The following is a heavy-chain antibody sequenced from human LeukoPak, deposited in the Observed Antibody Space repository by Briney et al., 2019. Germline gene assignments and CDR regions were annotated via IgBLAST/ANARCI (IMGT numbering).Heavy chain of an antibody. Sequence: NPSETLSLTCTVSGGSISSSSYYWGWIRQPPGKGLEWLWSIYYSGSTYYNPSLKSRVTISVDTSRNQFSLKLSSVTAADTAVYYCARPGSFNNWFDPWGQGTLVTVSS. D-gene: IGHD6-13*01. CDR2: IYYSGST. V-gene: IGHV4-39*01. CDR3: ARPGSFNNWFDP. J-gene: IGHJ5*02. CDR1: GGSISSSSYY.